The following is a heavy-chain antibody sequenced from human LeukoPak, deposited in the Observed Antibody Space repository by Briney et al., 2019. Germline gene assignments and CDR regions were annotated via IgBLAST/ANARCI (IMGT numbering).Heavy chain of an antibody. V-gene: IGHV3-64*01. Sequence: PGGSLRLSRAASGFTFNSFAMHWVRQAPGKGLQFVSAISANGGSTYYANSVKGRFTISRDNSKNTLYLQMGSLRPEDTAVYYCARDRRTSYSDTSGLDYWGQGTLVTVSS. CDR3: ARDRRTSYSDTSGLDY. CDR1: GFTFNSFA. D-gene: IGHD3-22*01. CDR2: ISANGGST. J-gene: IGHJ4*02.